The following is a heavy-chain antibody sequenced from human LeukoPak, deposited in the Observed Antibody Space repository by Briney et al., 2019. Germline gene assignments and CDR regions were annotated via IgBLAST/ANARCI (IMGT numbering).Heavy chain of an antibody. Sequence: ASVKVSCKASGYTFINYDITWVRQAPGQGLEWMGWISAYSGNTNYAQNLQGRVTMTTDTSTSTVYLELRSLRSDDTAVYYCARDWGHSDAFDIWGQGSMVTVSS. CDR3: ARDWGHSDAFDI. CDR1: GYTFINYD. J-gene: IGHJ3*02. D-gene: IGHD3-16*01. V-gene: IGHV1-18*01. CDR2: ISAYSGNT.